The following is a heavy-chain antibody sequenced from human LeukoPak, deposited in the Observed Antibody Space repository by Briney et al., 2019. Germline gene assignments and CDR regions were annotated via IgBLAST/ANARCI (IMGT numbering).Heavy chain of an antibody. D-gene: IGHD2-21*02. V-gene: IGHV4-34*01. J-gene: IGHJ3*02. CDR3: ARVVTGAFDI. CDR1: GGSFSGYY. CDR2: INHSGST. Sequence: SETLSLTCAVYGGSFSGYYWSWIRQPPGKGLEWIGEINHSGSTNYNPSLKSRVIISVDTSKNQFSLKLSSVTAADTAVYYCARVVTGAFDIWGQGTMVTVSS.